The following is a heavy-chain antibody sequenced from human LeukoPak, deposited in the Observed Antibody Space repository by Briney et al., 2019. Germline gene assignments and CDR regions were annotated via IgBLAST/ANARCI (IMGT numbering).Heavy chain of an antibody. CDR3: AGGHSGSSAKILYYYYMDV. CDR1: GGSINSDF. J-gene: IGHJ6*03. V-gene: IGHV4-4*07. D-gene: IGHD1-26*01. CDR2: VYTNGGT. Sequence: SETLSLTCVVSGGSINSDFWSWIRQPAGKGLEWIGRVYTNGGTNYNPSLKSRVTISIDTAKNQFSLRVRSVTAADTAIYYCAGGHSGSSAKILYYYYMDVWGKGTTVTVSS.